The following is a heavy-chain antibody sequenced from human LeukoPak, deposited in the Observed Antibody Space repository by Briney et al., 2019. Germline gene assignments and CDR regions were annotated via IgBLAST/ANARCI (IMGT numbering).Heavy chain of an antibody. D-gene: IGHD6-13*01. V-gene: IGHV4-61*02. CDR3: ARDNPHSSSWYSXFDY. J-gene: IGHJ4*01. CDR2: IYTSGST. Sequence: PSQTLSLTCTVSGGSISSGSYYWSWIRQPAGKGLEWIGRIYTSGSTNYNPSLKSRVTISVDTSKNQFSLKLSSVTAADTAVYYCARDNPHSSSWYSXFDYXXXGTLVTVS. CDR1: GGSISSGSYY.